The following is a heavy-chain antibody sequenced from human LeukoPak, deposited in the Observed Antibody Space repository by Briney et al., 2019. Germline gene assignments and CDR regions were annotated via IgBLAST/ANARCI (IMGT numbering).Heavy chain of an antibody. V-gene: IGHV3-30-3*01. D-gene: IGHD3-10*01. CDR2: TSNDVSNK. Sequence: GGSLRLSCAASGFTFGSYAIHWVRQAPGKGLEWGAVTSNDVSNKYYADSVKGRFTISRDNSKNTLYVQMNSLRAEDTAVYYCASAPRDYYFGSGSMGSYFDYWGQGTLVTVSS. J-gene: IGHJ4*02. CDR3: ASAPRDYYFGSGSMGSYFDY. CDR1: GFTFGSYA.